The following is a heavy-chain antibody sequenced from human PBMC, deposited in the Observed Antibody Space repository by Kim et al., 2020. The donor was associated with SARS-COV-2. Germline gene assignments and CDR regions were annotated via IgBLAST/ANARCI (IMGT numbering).Heavy chain of an antibody. Sequence: GGSLRLSCATSGFSFDDSAMHWVRQAPGKGLEWVSGINYNSGGIGYADSVKGRFTISRDNAKNSLYLQMNSLRDEDTALYYCAKARLTDSNWFDPWGQGTLVTVSS. CDR1: GFSFDDSA. CDR3: AKARLTDSNWFDP. CDR2: INYNSGGI. D-gene: IGHD6-25*01. V-gene: IGHV3-9*01. J-gene: IGHJ5*02.